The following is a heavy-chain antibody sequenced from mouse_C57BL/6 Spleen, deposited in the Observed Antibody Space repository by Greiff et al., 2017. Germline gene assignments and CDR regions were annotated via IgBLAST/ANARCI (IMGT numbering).Heavy chain of an antibody. CDR3: ANSYGSSSPYWYFDV. V-gene: IGHV1-74*01. D-gene: IGHD1-1*01. CDR2: IHPSDSDT. Sequence: QVQLKQPGAELVKPGASVKVSCKASGYTFTSYWMHWVKQRPGQGLEWIGRIHPSDSDTNYNQKFKGKATLTVDKSSSTAYMQLSSLTSEDSAVYSCANSYGSSSPYWYFDVWGTGTTVTVSS. CDR1: GYTFTSYW. J-gene: IGHJ1*03.